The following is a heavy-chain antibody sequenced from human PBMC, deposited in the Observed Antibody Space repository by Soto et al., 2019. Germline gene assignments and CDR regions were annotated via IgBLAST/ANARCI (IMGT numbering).Heavy chain of an antibody. J-gene: IGHJ4*02. CDR2: ISYDGRNK. V-gene: IGHV3-30*04. D-gene: IGHD3-10*01. Sequence: GGSLRLSCAASGFTFSNYAMHWVRQAPGKGLEWVAVISYDGRNKYYADSVKGRFTISRDNSKNTLYLQVNSLRADDTAVYYCARNGSGNDYHFDYWGQGTLVTVSS. CDR3: ARNGSGNDYHFDY. CDR1: GFTFSNYA.